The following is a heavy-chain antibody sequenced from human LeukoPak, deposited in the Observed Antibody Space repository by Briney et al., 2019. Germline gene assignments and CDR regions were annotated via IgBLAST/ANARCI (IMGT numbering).Heavy chain of an antibody. CDR1: GGSISSYY. J-gene: IGHJ5*02. CDR3: ARVKEAGKSVVFDP. V-gene: IGHV4-4*07. Sequence: SETLSLTCTVSGGSISSYYWSWIRQPAGKGLGWIGRIYTSGSTNYNPSLKSRVTLSVDTSKTQFSLTVNSVPAADTAAYYCARVKEAGKSVVFDPWGQGTLVTVSS. D-gene: IGHD6-13*01. CDR2: IYTSGST.